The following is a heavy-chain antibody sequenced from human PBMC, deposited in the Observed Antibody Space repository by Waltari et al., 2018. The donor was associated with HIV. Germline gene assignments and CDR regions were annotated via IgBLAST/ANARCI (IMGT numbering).Heavy chain of an antibody. D-gene: IGHD3-10*01. CDR1: GFTFSHSA. J-gene: IGHJ3*02. V-gene: IGHV3-23*01. Sequence: EAQLLESGGGLVQPGGSLRVSCVGSGFTFSHSAMIWVRLAPGKGLELVSAIAASYPNTYYSDSVRGRFTVSKDNSENSLHLQMNSLRAEDTALYYCARIYVSGAFDIWGQGTVVTVSS. CDR3: ARIYVSGAFDI. CDR2: IAASYPNT.